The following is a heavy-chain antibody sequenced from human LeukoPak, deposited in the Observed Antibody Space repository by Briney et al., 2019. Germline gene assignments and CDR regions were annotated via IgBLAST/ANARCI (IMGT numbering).Heavy chain of an antibody. Sequence: GGSLRLSCAASGFTFSSYSMNWVRQAPGKGLEWVSYISSSSSTIYYADSVKGRFTISRDNAKNSLYLQMNSLRAEDTAVYYCARQHCSGGDCYFFDWGQGTLVTVSS. CDR1: GFTFSSYS. D-gene: IGHD2-15*01. J-gene: IGHJ4*02. CDR2: ISSSSSTI. CDR3: ARQHCSGGDCYFFD. V-gene: IGHV3-48*01.